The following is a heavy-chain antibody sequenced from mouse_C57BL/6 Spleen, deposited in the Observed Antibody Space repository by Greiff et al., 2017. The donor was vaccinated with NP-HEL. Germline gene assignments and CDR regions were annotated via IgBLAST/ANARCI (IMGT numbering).Heavy chain of an antibody. CDR1: GFTFSSYA. J-gene: IGHJ2*01. CDR3: ARVYASSGDYFDY. V-gene: IGHV5-4*01. Sequence: EVHLVESGGGLVKPGGSLKLSCAASGFTFSSYAMSWVRQTPEKRLEWVATLSDGGSYTYYPDNVKGRFTISRDNAKNNLYLQMSHLKSGDTAMYYCARVYASSGDYFDYWGQGTTLTVSS. CDR2: LSDGGSYT. D-gene: IGHD1-1*01.